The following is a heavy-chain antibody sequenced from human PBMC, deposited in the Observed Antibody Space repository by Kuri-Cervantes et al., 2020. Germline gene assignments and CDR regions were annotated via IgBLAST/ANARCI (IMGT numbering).Heavy chain of an antibody. CDR3: ASEDYDILTGPIDY. CDR2: IYYSGST. D-gene: IGHD3-9*01. CDR1: GGSVSSGSYY. V-gene: IGHV4-61*01. J-gene: IGHJ4*02. Sequence: SETLSLTCTVSGGSVSSGSYYWSWIRQPPGKGLEWIGYIYYSGSTNYNPSLKSRRTISVDTSKNQFSMKLSSVTAADTAVYYCASEDYDILTGPIDYWGQGTLVTVSS.